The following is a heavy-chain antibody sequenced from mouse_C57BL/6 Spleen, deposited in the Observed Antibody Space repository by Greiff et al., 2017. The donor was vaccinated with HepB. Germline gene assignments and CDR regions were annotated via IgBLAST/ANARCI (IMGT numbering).Heavy chain of an antibody. CDR2: IYPGSGNT. Sequence: VKLQQSGAELVRPGASVKLSCKASGYTFTDYYINWVKQRPGQGLEWIARIYPGSGNTYYNEKFKGKATLTAEKSSSTAYMQLSSLTSEDSAVYFCARGGGGYAMDYWGQGTSVTVSS. CDR1: GYTFTDYY. CDR3: ARGGGGYAMDY. V-gene: IGHV1-76*01. J-gene: IGHJ4*01. D-gene: IGHD1-1*02.